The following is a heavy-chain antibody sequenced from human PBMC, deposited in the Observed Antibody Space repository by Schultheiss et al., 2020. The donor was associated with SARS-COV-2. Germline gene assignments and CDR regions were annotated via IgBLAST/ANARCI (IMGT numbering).Heavy chain of an antibody. D-gene: IGHD3-10*01. V-gene: IGHV3-33*08. J-gene: IGHJ1*01. CDR1: GFTFNTYA. Sequence: GESLKISCAASGFTFNTYAMTWVRQAPGKGLEWVAVIWYDGSNKYYADSVKGRFTISRDNSKNTLYLQMNSLRAEDTAVYYCAREKGLSSGYFQHWGQGTLVTVSS. CDR3: AREKGLSSGYFQH. CDR2: IWYDGSNK.